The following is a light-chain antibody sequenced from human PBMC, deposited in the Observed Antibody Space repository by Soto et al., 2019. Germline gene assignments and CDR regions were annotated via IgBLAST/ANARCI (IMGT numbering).Light chain of an antibody. CDR3: CSYAGSYAFSV. J-gene: IGLJ1*01. V-gene: IGLV2-11*01. CDR2: DVS. CDR1: SSDVGAYDY. Sequence: QSALTQPRSVSGSPGQSVTISCTGTSSDVGAYDYVSWYQQHPGKAPKLMIYDVSKRPSGVPDRFSGSKSGNTASLTISGLQAEDEADYYCCSYAGSYAFSVFGTGTKVNV.